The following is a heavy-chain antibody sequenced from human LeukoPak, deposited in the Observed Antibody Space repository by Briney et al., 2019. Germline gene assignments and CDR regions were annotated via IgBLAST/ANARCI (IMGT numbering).Heavy chain of an antibody. CDR3: ARAPLRFLEWRYYFDY. CDR2: ISAYNGNT. V-gene: IGHV1-18*04. Sequence: ASVKVSCKASGYTFTSYYMHWVRQAPGQGLEWMGWISAYNGNTNYAQKLQGRVTMTTDTSTSTAYMELRSLRSDDTAVYYCARAPLRFLEWRYYFDYWGQGTLVTVSS. D-gene: IGHD3-3*01. J-gene: IGHJ4*02. CDR1: GYTFTSYY.